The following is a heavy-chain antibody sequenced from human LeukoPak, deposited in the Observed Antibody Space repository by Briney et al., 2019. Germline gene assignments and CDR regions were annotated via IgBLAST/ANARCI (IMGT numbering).Heavy chain of an antibody. CDR1: GYTFTSYG. CDR3: ARDRDPVLRFLEWGYYYMDV. Sequence: ASVKVSCKASGYTFTSYGISWVRQAPGQGLEWMGWISAYNGNTNYAQELQGRVTMTTDTSTSTAYMELRSLRSDDAAVYYYARDRDPVLRFLEWGYYYMDVWGKGTTVTVSS. V-gene: IGHV1-18*01. J-gene: IGHJ6*03. CDR2: ISAYNGNT. D-gene: IGHD3-3*01.